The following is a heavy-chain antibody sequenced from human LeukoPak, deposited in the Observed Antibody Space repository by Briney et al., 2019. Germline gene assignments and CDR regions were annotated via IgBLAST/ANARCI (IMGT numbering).Heavy chain of an antibody. CDR3: ARQNRGGNSPWYFDL. J-gene: IGHJ2*01. Sequence: PSETLSPTCTVSGGSISSYYWSWIRQPPGKGLEWIGYIYYSGSTNYNPSLKSRVTISVDTSKNQFSLKLSSVTAADTAVYYCARQNRGGNSPWYFDLWGRGTLVTVSS. CDR1: GGSISSYY. V-gene: IGHV4-59*08. D-gene: IGHD2-21*02. CDR2: IYYSGST.